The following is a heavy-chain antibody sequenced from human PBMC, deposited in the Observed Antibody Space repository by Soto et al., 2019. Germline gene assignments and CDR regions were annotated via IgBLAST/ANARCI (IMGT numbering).Heavy chain of an antibody. CDR2: IYYSGST. V-gene: IGHV4-61*01. Sequence: QVQLQESGPGLVKPSETLSLTCTVSGGSVSSGSYYWSWIRQPPGKGLEWIGYIYYSGSTNYNPSLKSRVTISVDTSKNLFSLKLSSVTAADTAVYYCARDGNGDYLFDYWGQGTLVTVSS. CDR1: GGSVSSGSYY. J-gene: IGHJ4*02. D-gene: IGHD4-17*01. CDR3: ARDGNGDYLFDY.